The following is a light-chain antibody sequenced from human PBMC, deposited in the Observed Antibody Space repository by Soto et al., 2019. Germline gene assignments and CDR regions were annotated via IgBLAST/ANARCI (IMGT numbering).Light chain of an antibody. V-gene: IGLV2-14*01. Sequence: SVVTQPASLSGAPGQSIPLSCTGTNLDVGNYNFVSWYQQHPGKAPKVIIYDVSNRPSGVSDRFSASKSGNTASLTISGLQTEDEAVYFCSSYTSGSVLFGGGTKVTVL. J-gene: IGLJ3*02. CDR2: DVS. CDR1: NLDVGNYNF. CDR3: SSYTSGSVL.